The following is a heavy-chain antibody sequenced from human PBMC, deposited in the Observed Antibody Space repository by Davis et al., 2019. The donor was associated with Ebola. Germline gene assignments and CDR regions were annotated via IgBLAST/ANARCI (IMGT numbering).Heavy chain of an antibody. J-gene: IGHJ6*02. D-gene: IGHD3-3*01. Sequence: MPSATLSLTCTLFAGSIRSSSYYWGWIRQPPGKGLECSGSIYSSGSTYYNLSLKSRVTISVDTSKNQFSLTLSSVTAAYTAVYYCARGDFWNYYYYGMDVWGQGTTVTVSS. CDR1: AGSIRSSSYY. V-gene: IGHV4-39*07. CDR3: ARGDFWNYYYYGMDV. CDR2: IYSSGST.